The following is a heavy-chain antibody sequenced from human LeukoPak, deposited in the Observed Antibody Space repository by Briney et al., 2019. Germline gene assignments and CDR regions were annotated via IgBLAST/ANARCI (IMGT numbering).Heavy chain of an antibody. D-gene: IGHD2-2*01. J-gene: IGHJ4*02. V-gene: IGHV3-23*01. CDR2: ISSSGGSP. Sequence: GGSLRLSCAASGFTFSSYAMSWVRQAPGKGLEWVSAISSSGGSPYYADSVNGRFTISRDNSKNTLYLQMNSLRAEDTALYYCAKDQALSLSSSRALDYWGQGTLVTVSS. CDR1: GFTFSSYA. CDR3: AKDQALSLSSSRALDY.